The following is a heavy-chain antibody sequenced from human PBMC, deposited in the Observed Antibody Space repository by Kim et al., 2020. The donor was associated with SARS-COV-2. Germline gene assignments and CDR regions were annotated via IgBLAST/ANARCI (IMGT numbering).Heavy chain of an antibody. V-gene: IGHV1-3*01. CDR1: GYTFTTYA. D-gene: IGHD3-10*01. Sequence: ASVKVSCKASGYTFTTYAMHWVRQAPGQRLEWMGWINCGNGNTKYSQKFQDRVTITRDTSASSAYMELSRLRCEDTAVYYCAREGGSPGRTQDGMDVWGQETTVTLSS. J-gene: IGHJ6*02. CDR2: INCGNGNT. CDR3: AREGGSPGRTQDGMDV.